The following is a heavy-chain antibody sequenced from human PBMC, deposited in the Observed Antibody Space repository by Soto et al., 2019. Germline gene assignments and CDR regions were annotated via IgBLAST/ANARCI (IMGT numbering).Heavy chain of an antibody. CDR2: ISYDGSIK. CDR3: ARAEAVAGPYYFDY. Sequence: PGGSLRLSCAASGVSFSISAMHWVRQAPGKGLEWVAVISYDGSIKYYADSVKGRLTISRDNSKNTLYLQMNSLRADDTAVYYCARAEAVAGPYYFDYWGQGTLVTVSS. CDR1: GVSFSISA. D-gene: IGHD6-19*01. V-gene: IGHV3-30-3*01. J-gene: IGHJ4*02.